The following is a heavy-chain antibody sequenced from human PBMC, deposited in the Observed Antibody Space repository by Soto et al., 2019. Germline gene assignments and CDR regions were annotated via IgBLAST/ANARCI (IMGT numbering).Heavy chain of an antibody. Sequence: GESLKISCKGSGYRFTSYWIGWVRHMPGKGLEWMGIFYPGDSDTRYSPSFQGQVTISADKSISTAYLQWSSLKASDTALYYCAISSVAAAGFDYWGQGTLVTVSS. J-gene: IGHJ4*02. CDR1: GYRFTSYW. V-gene: IGHV5-51*01. CDR2: FYPGDSDT. CDR3: AISSVAAAGFDY. D-gene: IGHD6-13*01.